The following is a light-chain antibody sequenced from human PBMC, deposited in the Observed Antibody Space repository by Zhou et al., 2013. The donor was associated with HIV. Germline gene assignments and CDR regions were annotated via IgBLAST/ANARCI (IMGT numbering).Light chain of an antibody. V-gene: IGKV1-5*03. Sequence: DVQLTQSPSTLSASVGDRVTLTCRASQSVSRALAWYQQTSGKAPKLLIYGASTLQSGVPSRFSGSGSGTEFTLTISRLQPDDSATYYCQQYESYMGWSFGQGPRWKSN. CDR2: GAS. CDR1: QSVSRA. J-gene: IGKJ1*01. CDR3: QQYESYMGWS.